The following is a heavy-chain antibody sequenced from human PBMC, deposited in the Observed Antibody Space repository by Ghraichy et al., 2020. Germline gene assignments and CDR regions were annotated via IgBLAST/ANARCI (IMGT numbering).Heavy chain of an antibody. CDR1: GFVFGDFT. J-gene: IGHJ4*02. CDR3: VKEGAVVGVTGTFDF. Sequence: GGSLRLSCAASGFVFGDFTMHWIRQAPGKGLDWVSSISGRSNYIYYADFVQGRFTISRDNAKNSLFLQMDTLRPEDTALYFCVKEGAVVGVTGTFDFWGQGTLATVSS. D-gene: IGHD3-16*01. CDR2: ISGRSNYI. V-gene: IGHV3-21*06.